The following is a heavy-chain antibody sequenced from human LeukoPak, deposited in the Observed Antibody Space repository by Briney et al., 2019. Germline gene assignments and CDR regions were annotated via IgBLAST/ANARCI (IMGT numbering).Heavy chain of an antibody. D-gene: IGHD6-6*01. Sequence: SETLSLTCAVYGGSFSGYYWSWIRQPPGKGLEWIGEINHSGSTNYNPSLKSRVTISVDTSKNQFSLKLSSVTAADTAVYYCARDHSSSPGGGYYFDYWGQGTLVTVSS. CDR1: GGSFSGYY. CDR3: ARDHSSSPGGGYYFDY. J-gene: IGHJ4*02. V-gene: IGHV4-34*01. CDR2: INHSGST.